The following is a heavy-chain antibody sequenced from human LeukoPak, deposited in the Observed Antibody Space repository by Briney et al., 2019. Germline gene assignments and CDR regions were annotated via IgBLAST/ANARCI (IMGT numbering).Heavy chain of an antibody. CDR2: ISGSGGST. V-gene: IGHV3-23*01. CDR3: AKTWSRYSYGKAPDY. CDR1: GFTFSSYA. D-gene: IGHD5-18*01. Sequence: GGSLRLSCAASGFTFSSYAMSWVRQAPGKGLEWVSAISGSGGSTYYADSVKGRFIISRDNSKNTLYLQMNSLRAEDTAVYYCAKTWSRYSYGKAPDYWGQGTLVTVSS. J-gene: IGHJ4*02.